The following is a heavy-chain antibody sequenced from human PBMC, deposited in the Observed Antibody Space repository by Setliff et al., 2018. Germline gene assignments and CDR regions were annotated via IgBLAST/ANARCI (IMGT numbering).Heavy chain of an antibody. CDR2: INHSGST. D-gene: IGHD2-2*03. CDR3: ASGYCSGTSCYDY. Sequence: SETLSLTCTVSGYSISSGYYWGWIRQPPGKGLEWIGEINHSGSTNYNPSLKSRVTISVDTSKNQFSLKLTSVTAADTAVYYCASGYCSGTSCYDYWGQGTLVTVSS. CDR1: GYSISSGYY. J-gene: IGHJ4*02. V-gene: IGHV4-38-2*02.